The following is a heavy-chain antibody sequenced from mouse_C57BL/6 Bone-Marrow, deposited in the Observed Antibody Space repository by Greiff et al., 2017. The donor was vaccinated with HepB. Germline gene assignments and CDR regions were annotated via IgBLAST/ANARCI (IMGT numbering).Heavy chain of an antibody. CDR3: AKNDYDAMDY. Sequence: VQLQQPGAELVKPGASVKMSCKASGYTFTSYWITWVKQRPGQGLGWIGDIYPGSGRTNYNEKFKSEATLTVDTSSSTAYMQLSSLTSEDSAVHYCAKNDYDAMDYGGQGTSVTVSS. CDR2: IYPGSGRT. CDR1: GYTFTSYW. J-gene: IGHJ4*01. V-gene: IGHV1-55*01.